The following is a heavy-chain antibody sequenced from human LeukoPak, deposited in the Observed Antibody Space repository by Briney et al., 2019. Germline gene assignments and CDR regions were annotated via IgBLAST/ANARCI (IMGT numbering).Heavy chain of an antibody. CDR2: IYTSGST. CDR3: AREKPHFDY. J-gene: IGHJ4*02. V-gene: IGHV4-61*02. Sequence: SETLSLTCTVSGGSISGGSYYWSWIRQPAGKGLEWIGRIYTSGSTNYNPSLKSRVTISVDTSKNQFSLKLSSVTAADTAVYYCAREKPHFDYGGQGTLVTVSS. CDR1: GGSISGGSYY.